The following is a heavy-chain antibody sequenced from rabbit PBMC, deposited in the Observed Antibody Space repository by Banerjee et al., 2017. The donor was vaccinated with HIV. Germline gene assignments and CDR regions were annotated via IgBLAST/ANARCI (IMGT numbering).Heavy chain of an antibody. Sequence: LEESGGGLVKPGGTLTLTCTVSGFSFSSNWICWVRQAPGKGLEWIACIDTSDGDTDYANWPKGRFTISKASSTTVTLQMTSLTAADTATYFCARGASESGYYSLWGQGTLVTVS. V-gene: IGHV1S45*01. CDR2: IDTSDGDT. CDR1: GFSFSSNW. CDR3: ARGASESGYYSL. J-gene: IGHJ3*01. D-gene: IGHD1-1*01.